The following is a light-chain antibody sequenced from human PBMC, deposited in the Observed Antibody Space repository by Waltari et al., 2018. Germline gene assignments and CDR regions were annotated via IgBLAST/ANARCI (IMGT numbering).Light chain of an antibody. V-gene: IGKV1-8*01. CDR1: QHIAGY. CDR3: QQYYSDPLT. CDR2: AAS. J-gene: IGKJ4*01. Sequence: AIRMTQSPSSFPASTGDRVTITCRASQHIAGYLAWYQQKPGKAPKLLIYAASTLQSGVPSRFSGSGSGTDFTLTISCLQSEDFATYYCQQYYSDPLTFGGGTKVEIK.